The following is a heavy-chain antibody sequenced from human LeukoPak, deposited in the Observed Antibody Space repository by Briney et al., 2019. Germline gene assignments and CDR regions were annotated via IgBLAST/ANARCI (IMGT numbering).Heavy chain of an antibody. V-gene: IGHV3-30*10. J-gene: IGHJ6*03. CDR1: GFTFSSYA. Sequence: GGSLRLSCAASGFTFSSYAMHWVRQAPSKGLEWVAVISYDGSNKYYTDSVKGRFTISRDNSKNTLYLQMNSLRAEDTAVYYCARDPRGRCSGGSCYRGSYYYYYMDVWGKGTTVTVYS. CDR2: ISYDGSNK. CDR3: ARDPRGRCSGGSCYRGSYYYYYMDV. D-gene: IGHD2-15*01.